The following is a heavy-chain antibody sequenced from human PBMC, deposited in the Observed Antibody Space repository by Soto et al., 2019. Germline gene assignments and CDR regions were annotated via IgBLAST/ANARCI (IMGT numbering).Heavy chain of an antibody. V-gene: IGHV4-4*02. Sequence: QVQLQESGPGLVKPSGTLSLTCAVSSGSISSSNWWSWVRQPPGKGLEWIGEIYHSGSTNYNPSPKSRVTISVDKSKNQFSLKLSSVAAADTAVYYCARGGYSSGWVGEWVRYYFDYWGQGTLVTVSS. D-gene: IGHD6-19*01. CDR3: ARGGYSSGWVGEWVRYYFDY. CDR1: SGSISSSNW. CDR2: IYHSGST. J-gene: IGHJ4*02.